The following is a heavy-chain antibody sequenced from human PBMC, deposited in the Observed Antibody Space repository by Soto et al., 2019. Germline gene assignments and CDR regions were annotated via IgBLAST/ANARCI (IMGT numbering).Heavy chain of an antibody. J-gene: IGHJ6*02. CDR2: IYYSGST. V-gene: IGHV4-31*03. CDR3: ARGQRKEWFEAKYGMDV. Sequence: SETLSLTCTVSGGSISSGVYYWTWIRHHPGKGLEWIGYIYYSGSTYYNPSLKSRITISVDTSKNQFSLKLTSVTAADTAVYYCARGQRKEWFEAKYGMDVWGQGTTVTV. CDR1: GGSISSGVYY. D-gene: IGHD3-3*01.